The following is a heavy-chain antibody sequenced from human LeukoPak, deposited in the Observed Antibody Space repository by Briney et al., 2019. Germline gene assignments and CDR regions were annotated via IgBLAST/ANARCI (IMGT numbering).Heavy chain of an antibody. CDR2: IYYSGST. D-gene: IGHD1-14*01. CDR3: ARDSPVPPLNDAFDI. CDR1: GGSISSSSYY. Sequence: PSETLSLTCTVSGGSISSSSYYWGWIRQPPGKGLEWIGSIYYSGSTYYNPSLKSRVTISVDTSKNQFSLKLSSVTAADTAVYYCARDSPVPPLNDAFDIWGQGTMVTVSS. J-gene: IGHJ3*02. V-gene: IGHV4-39*07.